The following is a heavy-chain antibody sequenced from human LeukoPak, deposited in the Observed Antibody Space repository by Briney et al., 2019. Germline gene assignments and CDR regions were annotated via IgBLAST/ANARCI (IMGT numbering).Heavy chain of an antibody. D-gene: IGHD1-26*01. CDR2: INPSAGST. Sequence: GASVKVSCKASGYTFTSYYLHWVRQAPGQGLEWMGIINPSAGSTSYAQKFQGRVTLTRDMSTSTVYMEVSSLRSEDTAIYYCARDNSVGDNAWWFDPWGQGTLVTVSS. CDR3: ARDNSVGDNAWWFDP. CDR1: GYTFTSYY. J-gene: IGHJ5*02. V-gene: IGHV1-46*01.